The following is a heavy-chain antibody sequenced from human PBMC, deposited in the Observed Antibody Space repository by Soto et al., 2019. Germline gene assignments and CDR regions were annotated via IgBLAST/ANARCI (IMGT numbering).Heavy chain of an antibody. CDR3: AKNGHPPYYYYGMDV. J-gene: IGHJ6*02. D-gene: IGHD2-8*01. Sequence: ASVKVSCKASGYTFTRYGLSWVRQAPGQRLEWMGWISGYNGDTKYAQKFQGRVTMTVDTSTTTAYMELRSLTSDDRAVYYCAKNGHPPYYYYGMDVWGQGTTVTVSS. CDR1: GYTFTRYG. V-gene: IGHV1-18*01. CDR2: ISGYNGDT.